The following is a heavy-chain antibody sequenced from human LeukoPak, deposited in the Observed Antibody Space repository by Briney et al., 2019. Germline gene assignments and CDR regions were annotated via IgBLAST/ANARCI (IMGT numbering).Heavy chain of an antibody. D-gene: IGHD3-3*01. CDR1: GGSISSSISY. V-gene: IGHV4-39*07. J-gene: IGHJ6*02. CDR2: IYYRGTT. CDR3: ARGGALRFLHYYYGMDV. Sequence: SETLSLTCTVSGGSISSSISYWGWIRQPPGKGLEWIGSIYYRGTTYYNPSLKSRVTISVDTSKNQFSLKLSSVTAADTAVYYCARGGALRFLHYYYGMDVWGQGTTVTVSS.